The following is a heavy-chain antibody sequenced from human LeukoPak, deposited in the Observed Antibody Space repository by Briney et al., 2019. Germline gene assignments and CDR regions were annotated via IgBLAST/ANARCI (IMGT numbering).Heavy chain of an antibody. CDR3: TRRLYDSSGYRH. D-gene: IGHD3-22*01. CDR2: IRSKANSYAT. Sequence: GGSLRLSCAASGFTFSGSAMHWVRQASGKGLEWVGRIRSKANSYATAYAASVKGRFTISRDDSKSTAYLQMNSLKTEDTAVYYCTRRLYDSSGYRHWGQGTMVTVSS. CDR1: GFTFSGSA. V-gene: IGHV3-73*01. J-gene: IGHJ3*01.